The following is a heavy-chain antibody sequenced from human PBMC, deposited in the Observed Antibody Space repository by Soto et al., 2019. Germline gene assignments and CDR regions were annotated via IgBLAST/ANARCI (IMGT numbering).Heavy chain of an antibody. CDR3: ARSNSSSWSYYYYGMDV. J-gene: IGHJ6*02. CDR2: INHSGST. CDR1: GGSFSGYY. Sequence: SLTCTVYGGSFSGYYWSWIRQPPGKGLEWIGEINHSGSTNYNPSLKSRVTISVDTSKNQFSLKLSSVTAADTAVYYCARSNSSSWSYYYYGMDVWGQGTTVTVSS. V-gene: IGHV4-34*01. D-gene: IGHD6-13*01.